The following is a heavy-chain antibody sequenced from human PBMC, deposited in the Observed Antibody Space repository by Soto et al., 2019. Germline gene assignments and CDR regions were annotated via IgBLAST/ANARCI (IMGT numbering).Heavy chain of an antibody. D-gene: IGHD6-13*01. J-gene: IGHJ4*02. V-gene: IGHV3-21*01. CDR3: ARDKLVVKVVYFDY. CDR1: VCTFSSYS. CDR2: ISSSSSYI. Sequence: GGSVRLSCAPSVCTFSSYSMNWVRQSPGKGLEWVSSISSSSSYIYYADSVKGRFTISRDNAKNSLYLQMNNLRAEDTAVYYCARDKLVVKVVYFDYLGQGTLVTVSS.